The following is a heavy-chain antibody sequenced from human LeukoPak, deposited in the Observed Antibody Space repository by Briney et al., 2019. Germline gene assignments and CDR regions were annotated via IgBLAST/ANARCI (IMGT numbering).Heavy chain of an antibody. CDR1: GYSFTSYW. J-gene: IGHJ3*02. Sequence: GESLKISCKGSGYSFTSYWIGWVRQMPGIGLEWMGIIYPGDSDTRYSPSFQGQVTISAGKSISTAYLQWSSLKASDTAMYYCARQDGDYSLKDAFDIWGQGTMVTVSS. CDR3: ARQDGDYSLKDAFDI. V-gene: IGHV5-51*01. D-gene: IGHD4-17*01. CDR2: IYPGDSDT.